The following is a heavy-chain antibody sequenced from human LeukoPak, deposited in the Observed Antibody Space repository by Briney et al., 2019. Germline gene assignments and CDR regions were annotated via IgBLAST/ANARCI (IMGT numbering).Heavy chain of an antibody. D-gene: IGHD3-22*01. J-gene: IGHJ4*02. Sequence: GESLKISCKGSGYSFTSYWISWVRQMPGKSLEWMGRIDPSDSYTNCSPSFQGHVTISADRSISTAYLQWSSLKASDTAMYYCARHLDYYDSSGYYPPSYWGQGTLVTVSS. V-gene: IGHV5-10-1*01. CDR2: IDPSDSYT. CDR1: GYSFTSYW. CDR3: ARHLDYYDSSGYYPPSY.